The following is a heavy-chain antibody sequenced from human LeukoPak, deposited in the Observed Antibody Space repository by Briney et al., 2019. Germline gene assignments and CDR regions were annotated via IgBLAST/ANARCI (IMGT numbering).Heavy chain of an antibody. Sequence: PGGSLRLSCAASGFTFSSSSMNWVRQAPGKGLEWVSYINSSGSTIYYADSVKGRFTISRDNAKNSLYLQVNSLRAEDTAVYYCARAVPAATLMDYYYYMDVWGKGTTVTVSS. CDR3: ARAVPAATLMDYYYYMDV. D-gene: IGHD2-2*01. V-gene: IGHV3-48*04. CDR1: GFTFSSSS. CDR2: INSSGSTI. J-gene: IGHJ6*03.